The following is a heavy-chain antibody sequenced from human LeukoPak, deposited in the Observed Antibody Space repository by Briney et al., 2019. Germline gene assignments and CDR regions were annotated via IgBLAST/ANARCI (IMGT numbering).Heavy chain of an antibody. CDR1: GGSISSYY. CDR2: IYYSGST. CDR3: ARGPTQFDY. V-gene: IGHV4-59*01. J-gene: IGHJ4*02. Sequence: SETLSLTCTVSGGSISSYYWSWIRQPPGKGLEWNGYIYYSGSTNYNPSLKSRVTISVDTSKNQFSLKLSSVTAADTAVYYCARGPTQFDYWGQGTLVTVSS.